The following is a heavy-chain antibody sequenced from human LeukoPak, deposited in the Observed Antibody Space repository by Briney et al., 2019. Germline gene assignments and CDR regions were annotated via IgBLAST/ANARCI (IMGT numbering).Heavy chain of an antibody. D-gene: IGHD1-26*01. J-gene: IGHJ4*02. V-gene: IGHV3-15*01. Sequence: GGSLRLSCAASGFTFRKAWMSWGRQAPGKGVGWVGRVKSKTDGGTTDYAAPVKGRFTISRDDSKNTLYLQMNGLKTDDTAVYYCTTAGPSGSYYEIVNYWGQGTLVTVSS. CDR1: GFTFRKAW. CDR3: TTAGPSGSYYEIVNY. CDR2: VKSKTDGGTT.